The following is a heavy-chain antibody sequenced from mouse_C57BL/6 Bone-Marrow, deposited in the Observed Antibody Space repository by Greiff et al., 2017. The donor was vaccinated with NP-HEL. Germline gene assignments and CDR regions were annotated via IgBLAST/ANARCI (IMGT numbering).Heavy chain of an antibody. V-gene: IGHV1-55*01. CDR3: ARGEITTVPYYAMDY. CDR2: IYPGSGST. J-gene: IGHJ4*01. CDR1: GYTFTSYW. Sequence: QVQLQQPGAELVKPGASVKMSCKASGYTFTSYWITWVKQRPGQGLEWIGDIYPGSGSTNYNEKFKSKATLTVDTSSSTAYMQLSSLTSEDSAVYYCARGEITTVPYYAMDYWGQGTSVTVSS. D-gene: IGHD1-1*01.